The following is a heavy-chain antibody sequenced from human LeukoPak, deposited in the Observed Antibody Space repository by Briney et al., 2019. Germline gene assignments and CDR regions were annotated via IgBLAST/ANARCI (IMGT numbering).Heavy chain of an antibody. J-gene: IGHJ3*02. CDR2: ISVSGNT. Sequence: PGGSLRLSCAASGFTLSSYAMSWVRQAPGKGLEGVSAISVSGNTYHADSVKGRFTISRDNSKNTLYLQMNSLRAEDTAVYYCAKGRFGDNAFDIWGQGTMVTVSS. CDR3: AKGRFGDNAFDI. V-gene: IGHV3-23*01. CDR1: GFTLSSYA. D-gene: IGHD3-10*01.